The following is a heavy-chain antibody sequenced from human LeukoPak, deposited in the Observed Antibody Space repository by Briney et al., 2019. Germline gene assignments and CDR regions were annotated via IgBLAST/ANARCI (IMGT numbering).Heavy chain of an antibody. CDR3: ARGRTVAGS. D-gene: IGHD6-19*01. Sequence: SETLSLTCTVSGYSFSSGYYWGWIRQPPGKGLEWIGSIYHSGSTYYNPSLKSRVTISVDTSKNQFSLKLSSVTAADTAVYYCARGRTVAGSWGQGTLVTVSS. J-gene: IGHJ5*02. V-gene: IGHV4-38-2*02. CDR1: GYSFSSGYY. CDR2: IYHSGST.